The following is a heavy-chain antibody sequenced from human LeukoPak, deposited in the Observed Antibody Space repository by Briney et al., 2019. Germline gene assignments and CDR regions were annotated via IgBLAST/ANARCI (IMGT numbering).Heavy chain of an antibody. D-gene: IGHD3-3*01. CDR1: GFTLSTYW. V-gene: IGHV3-7*01. J-gene: IGHJ6*03. Sequence: GGSLRLSCAASGFTLSTYWMSWVRQAPGKGLEWVANIKEDGSEKYYGDSVKGRFTISRDNAKNSLYLQMNSLRAEDTAVYYCARAISTYDFWSGYYLSLGAGYYYYYMDVWGKGTTVTVSS. CDR3: ARAISTYDFWSGYYLSLGAGYYYYYMDV. CDR2: IKEDGSEK.